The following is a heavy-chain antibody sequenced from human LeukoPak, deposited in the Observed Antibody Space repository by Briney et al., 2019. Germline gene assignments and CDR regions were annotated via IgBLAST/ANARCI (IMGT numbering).Heavy chain of an antibody. CDR3: ARDNYCDSTGYTDY. D-gene: IGHD3-22*01. CDR2: IYYSGST. CDR1: GGPISSSSYY. V-gene: IGHV4-39*07. Sequence: SETLSLTCSVSGGPISSSSYYWGWIRQPPGKGLEWIGYIYYSGSTYYNPSLKSRVTISVDTSKNQFSLKLRSVTAADTAVYYCARDNYCDSTGYTDYWGQGTLVTVSS. J-gene: IGHJ4*02.